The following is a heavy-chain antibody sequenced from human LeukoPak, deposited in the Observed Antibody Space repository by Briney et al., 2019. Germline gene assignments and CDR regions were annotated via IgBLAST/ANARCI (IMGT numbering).Heavy chain of an antibody. CDR2: IKSDSSTI. D-gene: IGHD1-1*01. CDR1: GFTFSSYG. Sequence: EGSLRLSCAASGFTFSSYGMHWVRQAPGKGLEWISYIKSDSSTIYYADSVKGRFTISRDKAKNSLYLQMNSLRVEDTAVYYCVRDYNWCFDYWGQGTLVTVSS. CDR3: VRDYNWCFDY. V-gene: IGHV3-48*01. J-gene: IGHJ4*02.